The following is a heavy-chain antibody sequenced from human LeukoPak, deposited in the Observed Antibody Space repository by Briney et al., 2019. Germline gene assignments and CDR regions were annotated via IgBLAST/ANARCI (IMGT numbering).Heavy chain of an antibody. Sequence: GGSLRLSCAASGFIFSNYAMSWVRQAPGRGLQWVSAFSGSGGSTYYADSVKGRFTISRDNSRNTLYLQMNSLRAEDTAVYYCARSGLSRFGFWGQGTLVTVSS. CDR1: GFIFSNYA. D-gene: IGHD2/OR15-2a*01. CDR3: ARSGLSRFGF. CDR2: FSGSGGST. J-gene: IGHJ4*02. V-gene: IGHV3-23*01.